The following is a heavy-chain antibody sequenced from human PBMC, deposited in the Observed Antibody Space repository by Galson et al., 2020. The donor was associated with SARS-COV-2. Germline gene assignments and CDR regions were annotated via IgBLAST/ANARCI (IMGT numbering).Heavy chain of an antibody. D-gene: IGHD1-20*01. CDR3: AKAKGVLAIGNWYMIDY. V-gene: IGHV3-30*18. CDR1: GFTFNNHG. J-gene: IGHJ4*02. CDR2: ISYEGSIS. Sequence: GGSLRLSCVVSGFTFNNHGMHWVRQAPGKGLEWVASISYEGSISYYADSVKGRFTISRDWSKNTLFLQMNSLTSDDTAVYFCAKAKGVLAIGNWYMIDYWGQGTLVTVSS.